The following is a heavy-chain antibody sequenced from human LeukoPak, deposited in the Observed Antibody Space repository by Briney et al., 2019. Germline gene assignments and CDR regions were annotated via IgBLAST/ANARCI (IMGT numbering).Heavy chain of an antibody. Sequence: ASVKVPCKASGYTFTGYSMHWVRQAPGQGLEWMGWINPNSGGTNYAQKFQGRVTMTRDTSISTVYMELSRLRSDDTAVYYCARSIVVVPAAIVWFDPWGQGTLVTVSS. CDR2: INPNSGGT. J-gene: IGHJ5*02. V-gene: IGHV1-2*02. D-gene: IGHD2-2*01. CDR3: ARSIVVVPAAIVWFDP. CDR1: GYTFTGYS.